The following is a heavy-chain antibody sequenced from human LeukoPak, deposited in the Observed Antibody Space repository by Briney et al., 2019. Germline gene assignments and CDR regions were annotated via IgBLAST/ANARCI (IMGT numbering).Heavy chain of an antibody. CDR3: GRGGKVEQLVLAR. CDR2: ISSDGSST. CDR1: GFTFSSYW. Sequence: GGSLRLSCAASGFTFSSYWMHWGRQAPGKGLVWVSRISSDGSSTTYADSVKGRFTISRDNAKNTLYLQMNSLRAEDTAVYYCGRGGKVEQLVLARWGQGSLVTVSS. J-gene: IGHJ4*02. D-gene: IGHD6-13*01. V-gene: IGHV3-74*01.